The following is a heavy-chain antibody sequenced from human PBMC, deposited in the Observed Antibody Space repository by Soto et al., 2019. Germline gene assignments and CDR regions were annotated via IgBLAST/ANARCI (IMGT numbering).Heavy chain of an antibody. V-gene: IGHV1-69*12. J-gene: IGHJ4*02. D-gene: IGHD5-12*01. CDR2: IIPIFGTA. Sequence: QVQLVQSGAEVKKPGSSVKVSCKASGGTFSSYAISWVRQAPGQGLEWMGGIIPIFGTANYAQKFQGRVTMTADEDTSTAYMKLSSLRSEDTAVYYCARTDILATPTVPRDDYWGQGTLVTVSS. CDR3: ARTDILATPTVPRDDY. CDR1: GGTFSSYA.